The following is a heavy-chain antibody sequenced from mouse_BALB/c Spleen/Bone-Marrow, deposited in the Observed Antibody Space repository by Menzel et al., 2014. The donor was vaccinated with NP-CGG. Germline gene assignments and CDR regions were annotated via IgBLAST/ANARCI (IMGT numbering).Heavy chain of an antibody. CDR1: GYTFTDHI. D-gene: IGHD1-1*01. J-gene: IGHJ4*01. Sequence: LVESGAELASPGASVTLSCKAFGYTFTDHIMNWVKKRPGQGLEWIGRIYPVSGETNYNQKFMGKATFSVDRSSSTVYMVLNSLTSEDPAVYYCGRGNYGSSYAMDYWGQGTSVTVSS. CDR2: IYPVSGET. CDR3: GRGNYGSSYAMDY. V-gene: IGHV1-11*01.